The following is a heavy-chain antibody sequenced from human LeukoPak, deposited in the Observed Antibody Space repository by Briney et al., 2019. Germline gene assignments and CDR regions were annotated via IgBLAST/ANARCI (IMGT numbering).Heavy chain of an antibody. CDR2: ISSSSSYI. D-gene: IGHD3-9*01. CDR1: GFTFSSYS. J-gene: IGHJ1*01. V-gene: IGHV3-21*01. Sequence: GGSLRLSCAASGFTFSSYSTNWVRQAPGKGLEWVSSISSSSSYIYYADSVKGRFTISRDNAKNSLYLQMNSLRAEDTAVYYCAREYYDILTGYSHGYFQHWGQGTLVTVSS. CDR3: AREYYDILTGYSHGYFQH.